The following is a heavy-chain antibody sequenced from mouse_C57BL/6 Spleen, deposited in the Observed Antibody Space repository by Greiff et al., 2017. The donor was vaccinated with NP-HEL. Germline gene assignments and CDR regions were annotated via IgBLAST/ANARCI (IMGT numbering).Heavy chain of an antibody. CDR1: GYTFTSYG. Sequence: VKLVESGAELARPGASVKLSCKASGYTFTSYGISWVKQRTGQGLEWIGEIYPRSGNTYYNEKFKGKATLTADKSSSTAYMELRSLTSEDSAVYFCARLGYYYGSSFYYAMDYWGQGTSVTVSS. CDR2: IYPRSGNT. CDR3: ARLGYYYGSSFYYAMDY. J-gene: IGHJ4*01. D-gene: IGHD1-1*01. V-gene: IGHV1-81*01.